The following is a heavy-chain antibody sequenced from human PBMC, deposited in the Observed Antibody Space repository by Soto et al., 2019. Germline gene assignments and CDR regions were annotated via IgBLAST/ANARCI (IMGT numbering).Heavy chain of an antibody. V-gene: IGHV2-5*02. D-gene: IGHD2-8*01. Sequence: SGPTLVNPTQTLTLTCTFSGFSLSATGVGVGWIRQPPGKALEWLALIYWDDDKHYSPSLRSRLTITKDTSKNQVVLTMTNIEXXXXXTYYCAHRLVTRFCNNASCRDAFDVWGQGTMVTVSS. CDR3: AHRLVTRFCNNASCRDAFDV. CDR1: GFSLSATGVG. CDR2: IYWDDDK. J-gene: IGHJ3*01.